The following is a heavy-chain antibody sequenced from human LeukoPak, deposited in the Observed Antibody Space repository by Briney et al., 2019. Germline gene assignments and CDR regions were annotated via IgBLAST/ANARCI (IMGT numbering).Heavy chain of an antibody. J-gene: IGHJ4*02. V-gene: IGHV3-20*04. CDR2: INWNGGST. CDR1: GFSFDDYG. Sequence: GGSLRLSCAASGFSFDDYGMSWVRQAPGQGLEWVSGINWNGGSTGYADSVKGRFTISRDNAKNSLYLQMSRLRAEDTALYYCARGFLADLSMVWVDYWGQGTLVTVSS. D-gene: IGHD3-10*01. CDR3: ARGFLADLSMVWVDY.